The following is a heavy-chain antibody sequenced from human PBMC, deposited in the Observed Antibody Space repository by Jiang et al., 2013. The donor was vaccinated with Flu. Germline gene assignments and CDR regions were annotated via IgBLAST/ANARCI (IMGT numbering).Heavy chain of an antibody. CDR2: TYYRSKWYN. CDR3: ARDSIEGPYYRAYGMDV. CDR1: GDSVSSNSAA. Sequence: QTLSLTCAISGDSVSSNSAAWNWIRQSPSRGLEWLGRTYYRSKWYNDYAESVKSRITVNPDTTKNQFSLQVNSVTPEDTAVYYCARDSIEGPYYRAYGMDVWGQGTTVTVSS. J-gene: IGHJ6*02. D-gene: IGHD3-22*01. V-gene: IGHV6-1*01.